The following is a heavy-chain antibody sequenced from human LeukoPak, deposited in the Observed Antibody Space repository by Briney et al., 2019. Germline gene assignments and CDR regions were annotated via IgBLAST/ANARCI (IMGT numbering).Heavy chain of an antibody. CDR3: ARDVGGSSGFDY. D-gene: IGHD6-6*01. J-gene: IGHJ4*02. V-gene: IGHV4-59*01. Sequence: PSETLSLTCTVSGDSISSYCWSWIRQPPGKGLEWIGYLYYSGSINYNPSLKSRVTISGDTSKNQFSLKLSSVTAADTAVYYCARDVGGSSGFDYWGQGTLVTVSS. CDR2: LYYSGSI. CDR1: GDSISSYC.